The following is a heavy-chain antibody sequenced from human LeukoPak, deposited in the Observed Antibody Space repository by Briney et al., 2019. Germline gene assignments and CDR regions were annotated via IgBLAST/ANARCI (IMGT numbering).Heavy chain of an antibody. D-gene: IGHD3-10*01. Sequence: EGSLRLSCAASGFTFSSYAMSWVRQAPGKGLEWVSAISGSGGSTYYADSVKGRFTISRDNSKNTLYLQMNSLRAEDTAVYYCAKDLGGSGSYYYYYFDYWGQGTLVTVSS. V-gene: IGHV3-23*01. CDR3: AKDLGGSGSYYYYYFDY. CDR1: GFTFSSYA. CDR2: ISGSGGST. J-gene: IGHJ4*02.